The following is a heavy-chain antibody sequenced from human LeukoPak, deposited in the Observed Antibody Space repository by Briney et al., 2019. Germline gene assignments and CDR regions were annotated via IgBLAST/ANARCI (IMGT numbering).Heavy chain of an antibody. CDR2: ISSSSSYI. V-gene: IGHV3-21*01. J-gene: IGHJ4*02. D-gene: IGHD1-26*01. Sequence: PGGSLSLSCAASSFTFSSYSMNWVRQSPGKGLEWVSSISSSSSYIYYADSVKGLFTISRDNAKNSLYLQMNSMRAEDTAVYYCARDLGELLTLLDYWGQGTLVTVSS. CDR3: ARDLGELLTLLDY. CDR1: SFTFSSYS.